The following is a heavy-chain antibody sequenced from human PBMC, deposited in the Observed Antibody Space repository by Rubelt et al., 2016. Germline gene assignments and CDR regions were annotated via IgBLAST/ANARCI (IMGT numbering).Heavy chain of an antibody. CDR2: IKQDGSEK. V-gene: IGHV3-7*01. Sequence: VANIKQDGSEKYYVDSVKGRFTISRDNAKNSLYLQMNSLRAEDTAVYYCASGYCSGGSCFPELCCWGQGTLVTVSS. D-gene: IGHD2-15*01. J-gene: IGHJ4*02. CDR3: ASGYCSGGSCFPELCC.